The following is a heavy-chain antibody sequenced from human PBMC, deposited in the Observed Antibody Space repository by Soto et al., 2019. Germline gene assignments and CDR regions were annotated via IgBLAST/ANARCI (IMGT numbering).Heavy chain of an antibody. D-gene: IGHD2-2*01. CDR1: GGTFSSYA. V-gene: IGHV1-69*13. CDR3: ARDLTYCSSTSCYLPYMDV. CDR2: IIPIFGTA. Sequence: GASVQVSCKASGGTFSSYAISWVRQAPGQGLEWMGGIIPIFGTANYAQKFQGRVTITADESTSTAYMELSSLRSEDTAVYYCARDLTYCSSTSCYLPYMDVWGQGTTVTV. J-gene: IGHJ6*02.